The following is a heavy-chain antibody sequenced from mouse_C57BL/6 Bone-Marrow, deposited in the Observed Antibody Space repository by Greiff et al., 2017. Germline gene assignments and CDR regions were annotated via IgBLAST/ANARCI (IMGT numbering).Heavy chain of an antibody. Sequence: VQLVESGAELARPGASVKLSCKASGYTFTSYGISWVKQRTGQGLEWIGEIYPRSGNTYYNEKFKGKATLTADKSSSTAYMELRSLTSEDSAVYFCARGAYFQFYYYAMDYWGQGTSVTVSS. CDR1: GYTFTSYG. D-gene: IGHD2-10*01. CDR2: IYPRSGNT. V-gene: IGHV1-81*01. J-gene: IGHJ4*01. CDR3: ARGAYFQFYYYAMDY.